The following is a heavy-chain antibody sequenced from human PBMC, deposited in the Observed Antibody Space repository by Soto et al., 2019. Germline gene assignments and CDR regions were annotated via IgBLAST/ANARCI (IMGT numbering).Heavy chain of an antibody. J-gene: IGHJ4*02. CDR1: GFTFSSYG. V-gene: IGHV3-30*18. D-gene: IGHD3-22*01. Sequence: GGSLRLSCAASGFTFSSYGMHWVRQAPDKGLEWVAVISYDGSNKYYADSVKGRFTISRDNSKNTLYLQMNSLRAEDTAVYYCAKEAPTYYYDSSGYSEAIFDYWGQGPLVTVSS. CDR2: ISYDGSNK. CDR3: AKEAPTYYYDSSGYSEAIFDY.